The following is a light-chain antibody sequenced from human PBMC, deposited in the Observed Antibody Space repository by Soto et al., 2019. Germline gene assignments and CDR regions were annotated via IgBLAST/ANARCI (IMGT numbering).Light chain of an antibody. CDR2: AAS. CDR1: QTVSSSF. V-gene: IGKV3-20*01. Sequence: EIVLTQSPGTLSLSPGERYTLSCMASQTVSSSFLAWYQQTPGQAPRLLIYAASSRATGIPDRFSGSGSGTDFTLTISRLEPEDFAVYYCQQYGNSPQTVGQGTKVEIK. CDR3: QQYGNSPQT. J-gene: IGKJ1*01.